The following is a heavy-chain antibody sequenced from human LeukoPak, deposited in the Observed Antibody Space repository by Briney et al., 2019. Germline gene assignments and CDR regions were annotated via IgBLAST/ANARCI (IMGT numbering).Heavy chain of an antibody. Sequence: GGSLRLSCAASGFTFSSYWMSWVRQAPGKGLEWVANIKQDGSEKYYVDSVKGRFTISRDNAKNSLYLQMNSLRAEDTAVYYCARDWYCSGGSCYYFDYWGQGTLVTVSS. D-gene: IGHD2-15*01. CDR1: GFTFSSYW. CDR2: IKQDGSEK. CDR3: ARDWYCSGGSCYYFDY. V-gene: IGHV3-7*01. J-gene: IGHJ4*02.